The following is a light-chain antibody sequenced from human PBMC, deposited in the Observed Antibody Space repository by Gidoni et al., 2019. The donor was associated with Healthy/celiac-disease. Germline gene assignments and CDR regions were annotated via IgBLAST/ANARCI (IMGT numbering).Light chain of an antibody. CDR1: QSVSSSY. J-gene: IGKJ2*01. CDR2: GAS. Sequence: IVFTQSPGTLSLSPGERATLSCRASQSVSSSYLAWYQQKPGQAPRLLIYGASSRATGIPDRFSGSGSGTDFTLTISRLEPEDFAVYYCQQYGSSYMYTFGQGTKLEIK. CDR3: QQYGSSYMYT. V-gene: IGKV3-20*01.